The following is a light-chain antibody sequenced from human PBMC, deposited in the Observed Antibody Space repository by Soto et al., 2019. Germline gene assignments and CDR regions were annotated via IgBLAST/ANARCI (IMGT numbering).Light chain of an antibody. CDR2: DVS. J-gene: IGLJ2*01. CDR1: SSDVGGYNY. CDR3: SSYTSSSTLDVV. V-gene: IGLV2-14*01. Sequence: QSALTQPASVSGSPGQSITISCTGTSSDVGGYNYVSWYQQHPGKAPKLMIYDVSNRPSGVSNRFSGSKFGNTASLTISGLQAEDEADDYCSSYTSSSTLDVVFGGGTKLTVL.